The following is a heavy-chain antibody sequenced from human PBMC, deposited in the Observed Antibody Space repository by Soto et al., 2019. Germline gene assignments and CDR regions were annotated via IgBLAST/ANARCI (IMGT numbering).Heavy chain of an antibody. Sequence: PGGSLRLSCAVSGFTFSSYAMGWVRQAPGKGLEWVSAISGSGGSTYYADSVKGRFTISRDNSKNTLYLQMNSLRAEDTAVYYCAKWGTVTTRVLNYFDYWGQGTLVTVSS. CDR1: GFTFSSYA. J-gene: IGHJ4*02. V-gene: IGHV3-23*01. D-gene: IGHD4-4*01. CDR2: ISGSGGST. CDR3: AKWGTVTTRVLNYFDY.